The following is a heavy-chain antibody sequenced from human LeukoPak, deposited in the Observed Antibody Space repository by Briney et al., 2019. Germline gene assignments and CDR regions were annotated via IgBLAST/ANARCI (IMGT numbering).Heavy chain of an antibody. D-gene: IGHD1-26*01. V-gene: IGHV1-2*02. CDR3: ARDQRYSGSYGAFDI. CDR2: INPNSGGT. J-gene: IGHJ3*02. CDR1: GYTFTGYY. Sequence: ASVKVSCKASGYTFTGYYMHWVRQAPGQGREWMGWINPNSGGTNYAQKFQGRVTMTRDTSISTAYMELSRLRSDDTAVYYCARDQRYSGSYGAFDIWGQGTMVTVSS.